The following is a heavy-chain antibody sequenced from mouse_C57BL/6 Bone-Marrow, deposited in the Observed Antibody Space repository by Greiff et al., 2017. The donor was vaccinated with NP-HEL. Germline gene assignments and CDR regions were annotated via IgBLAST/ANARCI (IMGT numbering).Heavy chain of an antibody. CDR3: VLFAY. V-gene: IGHV1-42*01. CDR1: GYSFTGYY. Sequence: EVQLQQSGPELVKPGASVKISCKASGYSFTGYYMNWVKQSPEKSLEWIGEINPSTGGTTYNQKFKAKATLTVDKSSSTAYMQLKSLTSEDSAVYYCVLFAYWGQGTLVTVSA. J-gene: IGHJ3*01. CDR2: INPSTGGT.